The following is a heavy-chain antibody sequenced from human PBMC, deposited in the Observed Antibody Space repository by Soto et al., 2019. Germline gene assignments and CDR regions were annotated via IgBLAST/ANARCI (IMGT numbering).Heavy chain of an antibody. CDR1: GYTFTSNS. CDR3: AKSPFSSGYFDY. CDR2: INVYNGNT. V-gene: IGHV1-18*04. J-gene: IGHJ4*02. D-gene: IGHD3-3*02. Sequence: ASVEVSCKXSGYTFTSNSIGWVRQAPGQGLEWMGWINVYNGNTKYAQQLQGRVTLTTDTSTSTAYMDLRSLRSDDTAVYYCAKSPFSSGYFDYWGQGTLVTVS.